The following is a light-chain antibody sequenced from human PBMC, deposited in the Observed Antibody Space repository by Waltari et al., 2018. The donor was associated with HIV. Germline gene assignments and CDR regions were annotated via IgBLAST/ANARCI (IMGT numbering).Light chain of an antibody. V-gene: IGLV1-40*01. CDR1: SSNIGAGYD. CDR3: QSYDSSLSGSV. J-gene: IGLJ2*01. CDR2: GNS. Sequence: QSVLTQPPSVSGAPGQRVTISCTWSSSNIGAGYDVHWYQQRPGTAPKRPIYGNSNRPSGVPDRFSGSKSGTSASLAITGLQAEDEADYYCQSYDSSLSGSVFGGGTKLTVL.